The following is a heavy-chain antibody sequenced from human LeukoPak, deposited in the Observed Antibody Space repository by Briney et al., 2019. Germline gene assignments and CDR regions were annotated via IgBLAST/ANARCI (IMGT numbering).Heavy chain of an antibody. CDR2: INPDGGNT. V-gene: IGHV1-46*01. Sequence: ASVKVSCKASGYTFTNSYIHWVRQAPGQVLEWMGLINPDGGNTNYAQNFQGRVTLTRDTSTSTVYMELSSLRSEDTAIYYCARIRDGYNDAYHIWGQGTVVTVPS. D-gene: IGHD5-24*01. CDR1: GYTFTNSY. J-gene: IGHJ3*02. CDR3: ARIRDGYNDAYHI.